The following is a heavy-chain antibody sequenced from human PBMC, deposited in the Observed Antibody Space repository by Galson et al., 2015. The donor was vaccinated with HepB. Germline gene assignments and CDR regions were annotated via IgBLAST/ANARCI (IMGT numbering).Heavy chain of an antibody. D-gene: IGHD2-15*01. CDR3: ARVGCSGGSYYFDY. CDR2: IYSGGST. V-gene: IGHV3-53*01. J-gene: IGHJ4*02. CDR1: GFTVSSNY. Sequence: SLRLSCAASGFTVSSNYMSWVRQAPGKGLEWVSAIYSGGSTYYADSVKGRFTISRDNSKNTLYLQMNSLRAEDTAVYYCARVGCSGGSYYFDYWGQGALVTVSS.